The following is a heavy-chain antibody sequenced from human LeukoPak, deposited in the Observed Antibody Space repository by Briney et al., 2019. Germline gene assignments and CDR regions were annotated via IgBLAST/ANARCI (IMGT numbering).Heavy chain of an antibody. V-gene: IGHV1-18*01. CDR1: GYTFTYYA. J-gene: IGHJ4*02. CDR3: VHPDSNDSGS. Sequence: ASVKVSCKASGYTFTYYAITWVRQAPGQGLEWMGWTSTYNDGKNYAQSLQGRITMTTDTSTSTAYMELRSLRSDDTAVYYCVHPDSNDSGSWGQGTLVTVSS. D-gene: IGHD4-11*01. CDR2: TSTYNDGK.